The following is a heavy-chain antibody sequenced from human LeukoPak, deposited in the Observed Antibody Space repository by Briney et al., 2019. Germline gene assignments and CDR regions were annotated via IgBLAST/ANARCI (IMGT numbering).Heavy chain of an antibody. D-gene: IGHD2-2*01. CDR1: GFTFSSYA. CDR3: AKGSRGSCSRTYCYPFDY. J-gene: IGHJ4*02. V-gene: IGHV3-23*01. Sequence: GGSLRLSCAASGFTFSSYAMSWVRQAPGKGLEWVSGISGSGDNTYYADSVKGRFTISRDNSKNTLYLQMNSLRADDTAVYYCAKGSRGSCSRTYCYPFDYWGQGTLVTVSS. CDR2: ISGSGDNT.